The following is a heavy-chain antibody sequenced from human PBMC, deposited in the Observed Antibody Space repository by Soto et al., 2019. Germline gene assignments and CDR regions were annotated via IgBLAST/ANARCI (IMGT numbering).Heavy chain of an antibody. J-gene: IGHJ4*02. CDR1: GGSISSGDYY. CDR3: ARDGLRFLEWSSY. D-gene: IGHD3-3*01. CDR2: IYYSGST. Sequence: QVQLQESGPGLVKPSQTLSLTCTVSGGSISSGDYYWSWIRQPPGKGLEWIGYIYYSGSTYYNPSLKSRVTIAVDTSKNQFSLKLSSVTAADTAVYYCARDGLRFLEWSSYWGQGTLVTVSS. V-gene: IGHV4-30-4*01.